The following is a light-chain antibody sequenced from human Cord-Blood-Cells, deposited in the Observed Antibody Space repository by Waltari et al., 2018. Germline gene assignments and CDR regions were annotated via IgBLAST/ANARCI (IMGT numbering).Light chain of an antibody. CDR3: SSYAGSLYV. Sequence: QSALTQPPSASGSPGQSVTISSTGTSSDVGGSTYVSWYQQHPGKAPKLMIYEVSKRPSGVPDRFSGSKSGNTASLTVSGLQAEDEADYYCSSYAGSLYVFGTGTKVTVL. CDR1: SSDVGGSTY. V-gene: IGLV2-8*01. J-gene: IGLJ1*01. CDR2: EVS.